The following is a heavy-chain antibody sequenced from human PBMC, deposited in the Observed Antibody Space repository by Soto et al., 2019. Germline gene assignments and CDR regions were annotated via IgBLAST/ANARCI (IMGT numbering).Heavy chain of an antibody. D-gene: IGHD2-15*01. CDR2: ISPGSRYP. V-gene: IGHV3-11*06. Sequence: VGSLRLSLAGSGCTFGDSYMSWIRQAPGKGLEWLSYISPGSRYPAYADSVKGRLTISRDNAKRSLYLQMMSLTAEDTAIYYCVRGGGGGLLDPWGQGTMVTVSS. J-gene: IGHJ5*02. CDR3: VRGGGGGLLDP. CDR1: GCTFGDSY.